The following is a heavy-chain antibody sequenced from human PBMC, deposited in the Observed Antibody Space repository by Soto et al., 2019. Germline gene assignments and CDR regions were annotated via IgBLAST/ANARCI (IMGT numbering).Heavy chain of an antibody. V-gene: IGHV4-4*02. Sequence: QVQLQESGPGLVKPSGTLSLTCAVSGGSISSSNWWSWVRQPPGKGLEWIGEIYHSGSTNYNPSLKSRVTISVDKSKNQFSLKLSSVTAADTAVYYCATASYDSSGYYTQYPTAWGQGTLVTVSS. D-gene: IGHD3-22*01. J-gene: IGHJ4*02. CDR2: IYHSGST. CDR3: ATASYDSSGYYTQYPTA. CDR1: GGSISSSNW.